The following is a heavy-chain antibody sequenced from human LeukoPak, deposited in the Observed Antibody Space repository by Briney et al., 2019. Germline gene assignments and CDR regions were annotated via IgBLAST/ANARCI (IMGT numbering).Heavy chain of an antibody. D-gene: IGHD5-18*01. Sequence: SETLSRNCTVSGGSISSYYWSWIRQHPGKGLEWIGYIYYSGSTYYNPSLKSRVTISVDTSKNQFSLKLSSVTAADTAVYYCAREFRRGYSVVYYGMDVWGQGTTVTVSS. J-gene: IGHJ6*02. CDR2: IYYSGST. CDR1: GGSISSYY. CDR3: AREFRRGYSVVYYGMDV. V-gene: IGHV4-59*06.